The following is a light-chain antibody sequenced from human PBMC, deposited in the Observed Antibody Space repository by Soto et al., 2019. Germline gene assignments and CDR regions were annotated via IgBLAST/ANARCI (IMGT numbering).Light chain of an antibody. V-gene: IGKV3-11*01. Sequence: EIVLTQSPATLSLSPGERATLSCRASQSVSSYLAWYQQKPGQAPRLLIYDASNRATGIPARFSGSGSGTDFTLTISSLEPEAFAVYCCQQRSNCPPYTFGQGTKLEIK. J-gene: IGKJ2*01. CDR3: QQRSNCPPYT. CDR2: DAS. CDR1: QSVSSY.